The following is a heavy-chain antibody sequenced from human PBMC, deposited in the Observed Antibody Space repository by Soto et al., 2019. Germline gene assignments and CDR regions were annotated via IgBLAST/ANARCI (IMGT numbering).Heavy chain of an antibody. CDR1: GYTFTELS. D-gene: IGHD1-26*01. V-gene: IGHV1-24*01. J-gene: IGHJ6*02. CDR3: ATGEGRKTVSGYYYYGMDV. CDR2: FDPEDGET. Sequence: GASVKVSRKVSGYTFTELSMHCVLQSPSKWRDWMGGFDPEDGETIYAQKFQGRVTMTEDTSTDTAYMELSSLRSEDTAVYYCATGEGRKTVSGYYYYGMDVWGQGTTVTVSS.